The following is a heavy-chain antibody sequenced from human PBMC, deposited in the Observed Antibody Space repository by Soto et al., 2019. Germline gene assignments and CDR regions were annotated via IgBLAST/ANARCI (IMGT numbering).Heavy chain of an antibody. J-gene: IGHJ4*02. CDR1: GFMFSNHA. CDR2: IGVRSSFT. Sequence: EVQLVESGGGLVQPGGSLRLSCAASGFMFSNHAMNWVRQDPGKGLEWVSSIGVRSSFTQYADSVRGRFTVSRDDAKNSLYLRMNSLRAVDAAVYYSTRDMWTYGGTWESKHWGRGILVTFSS. V-gene: IGHV3-48*04. CDR3: TRDMWTYGGTWESKH. D-gene: IGHD1-26*01.